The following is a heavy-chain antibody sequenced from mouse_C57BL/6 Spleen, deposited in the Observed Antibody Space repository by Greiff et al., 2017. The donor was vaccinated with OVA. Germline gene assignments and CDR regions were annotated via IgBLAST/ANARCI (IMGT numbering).Heavy chain of an antibody. V-gene: IGHV1-82*01. CDR1: GYAFSSSW. J-gene: IGHJ4*01. CDR3: ARSYENYAMDY. Sequence: LVESGPELVKPGASVKISCKASGYAFSSSWMNWVKQRPGKGLEWIGRIYPGDGDTNYNGKFKGKATLTADKSSSTAYMQLSSLTSEDSAVYFCARSYENYAMDYWGQGTSVTVSS. D-gene: IGHD2-10*02. CDR2: IYPGDGDT.